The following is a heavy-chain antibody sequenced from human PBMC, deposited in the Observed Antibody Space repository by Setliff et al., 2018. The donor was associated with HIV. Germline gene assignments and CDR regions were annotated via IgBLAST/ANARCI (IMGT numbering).Heavy chain of an antibody. J-gene: IGHJ6*03. CDR3: ARVPGYSSGTSYMDV. V-gene: IGHV4-31*03. Sequence: SETLSLTCTVSGGSISGGGYYWTWIRQYPGRGLEWIGYIYYSGTAYYKPSLRGRVTISVDTSMNQFSLKLRSVTAADTAVYYCARVPGYSSGTSYMDVWGKGTTVTVSS. CDR1: GGSISGGGYY. D-gene: IGHD6-19*01. CDR2: IYYSGTA.